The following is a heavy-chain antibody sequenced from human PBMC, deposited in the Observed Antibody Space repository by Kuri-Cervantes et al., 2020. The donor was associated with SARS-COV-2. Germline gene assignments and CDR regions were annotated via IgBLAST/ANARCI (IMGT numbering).Heavy chain of an antibody. V-gene: IGHV1-3*01. J-gene: IGHJ4*02. CDR3: ARGRIVVVPAAPDY. D-gene: IGHD2-2*01. Sequence: ASVKVSCKASGYTFTSYAMNWVRQAPGQRLEWMGWINAGNGNTKYSQKFQGRVTITRDTSTSTAYMELSSLRSEDTAVYYGARGRIVVVPAAPDYWGQGTLVTVSS. CDR1: GYTFTSYA. CDR2: INAGNGNT.